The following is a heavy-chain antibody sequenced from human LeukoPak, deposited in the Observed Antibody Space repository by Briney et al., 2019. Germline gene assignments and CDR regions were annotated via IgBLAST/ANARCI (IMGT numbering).Heavy chain of an antibody. CDR1: GFTFCSFG. V-gene: IGHV3-30*02. CDR3: ARDLGMGTRIDF. J-gene: IGHJ4*02. CDR2: VRFDGSNE. Sequence: GGSPRLSCALSGFTFCSFGMHWVREAAGKGVRWGGFVRFDGSNEHYTDTVKGRFTISRDNSKNTLSLQSNSLRPEDSAVYYSARDLGMGTRIDFRGQGTLVTVSS. D-gene: IGHD5-24*01.